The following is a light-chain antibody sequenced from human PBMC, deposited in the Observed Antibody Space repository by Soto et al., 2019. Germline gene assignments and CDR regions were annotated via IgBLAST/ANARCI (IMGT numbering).Light chain of an antibody. V-gene: IGKV3-20*01. CDR1: QSVSSSY. Sequence: EIVLTQSPGTLSLSQGERATLSCRASQSVSSSYLAWYQQKPGQAPRLLIYDASRATGIPDRFSGSGSGTDFTLTITRLEPEDFAVYYCQHYGTSALFGPWTKVYI. J-gene: IGKJ3*01. CDR3: QHYGTSAL. CDR2: DAS.